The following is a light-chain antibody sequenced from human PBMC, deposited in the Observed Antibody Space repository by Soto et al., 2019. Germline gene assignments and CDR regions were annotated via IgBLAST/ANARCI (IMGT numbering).Light chain of an antibody. CDR2: GAS. V-gene: IGKV3-20*01. CDR1: QSISSSY. CDR3: QQYGSSSWT. Sequence: EILLTQSTGTLSFSPGKRATLSFRASQSISSSYLAWYQQRPGQAPRLLIYGASSRATGIPDRFSGSGSGTEFTLTISRLEPEDFAVYYCQQYGSSSWTCGQGTKVDI. J-gene: IGKJ1*01.